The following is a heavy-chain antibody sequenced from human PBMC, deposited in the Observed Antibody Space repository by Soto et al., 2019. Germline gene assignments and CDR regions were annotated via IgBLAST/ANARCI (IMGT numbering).Heavy chain of an antibody. CDR3: ARDIYDSPFPMYYYYGMDV. V-gene: IGHV3-48*02. Sequence: GGSLRLSCAASGFTFSSYSMNWVRQAPGKGLEWVSYISSSSSTIYYADSVKGRFTISRDNAKNSLYLQMNSLRDEDTAVYYCARDIYDSPFPMYYYYGMDVWGQGTTVTVSS. D-gene: IGHD3-9*01. J-gene: IGHJ6*02. CDR1: GFTFSSYS. CDR2: ISSSSSTI.